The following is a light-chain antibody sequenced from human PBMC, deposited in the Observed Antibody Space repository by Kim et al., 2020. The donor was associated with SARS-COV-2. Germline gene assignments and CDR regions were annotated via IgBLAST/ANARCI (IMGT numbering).Light chain of an antibody. Sequence: SVSPGERAARACRASQSVTSNLAWYQQKPGQAPRLLIYGASTRATGVPARFSGSGSGTEFTLTISSLQPEDFAIYCCQQYNDWPLTFGGGTKLEI. CDR3: QQYNDWPLT. J-gene: IGKJ4*01. CDR2: GAS. CDR1: QSVTSN. V-gene: IGKV3-15*01.